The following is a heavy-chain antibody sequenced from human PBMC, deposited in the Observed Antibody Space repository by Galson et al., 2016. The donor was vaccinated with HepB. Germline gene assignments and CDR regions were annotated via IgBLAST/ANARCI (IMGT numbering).Heavy chain of an antibody. V-gene: IGHV3-48*02. CDR1: AFSFSSYS. D-gene: IGHD2/OR15-2a*01. J-gene: IGHJ4*01. CDR2: ISSTRTIT. CDR3: ARKSPFAPFDS. Sequence: SLRLPCAASAFSFSSYSMNWVRQAPGKGLEWISSISSTRTITYYADSVKGRFTISSDNAKNSLYLKMDSLRDDDTAFYYCARKSPFAPFDSWGHGTLVSVSS.